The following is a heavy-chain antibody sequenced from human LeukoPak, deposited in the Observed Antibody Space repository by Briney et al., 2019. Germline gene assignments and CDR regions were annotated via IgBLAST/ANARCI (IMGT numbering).Heavy chain of an antibody. D-gene: IGHD4-17*01. V-gene: IGHV4-59*08. CDR3: ARLDGDYGFGY. CDR2: IYYSGSV. Sequence: SETLSLTCTVSGGSISSYYWSWIRQPPGKGLEWIGYIYYSGSVNYNPSLKSRVTISVDTSKNQFSLKLSSVTAADTAVYYCARLDGDYGFGYWGQGTLVTVSS. CDR1: GGSISSYY. J-gene: IGHJ4*02.